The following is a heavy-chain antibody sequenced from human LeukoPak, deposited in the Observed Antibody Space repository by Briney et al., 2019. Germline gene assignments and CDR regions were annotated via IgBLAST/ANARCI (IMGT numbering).Heavy chain of an antibody. CDR2: IYPGDSDT. Sequence: GEYRKISVKGSGYHFTSYWIGWVRPMPGKGLEWMEIIYPGDSDTRYSPSFQGQVTISADKSISTAYLQWSSLKASDTAMYYCARLDWGDWYFDLWGRGTLLTVSS. CDR1: GYHFTSYW. D-gene: IGHD7-27*01. CDR3: ARLDWGDWYFDL. V-gene: IGHV5-51*01. J-gene: IGHJ2*01.